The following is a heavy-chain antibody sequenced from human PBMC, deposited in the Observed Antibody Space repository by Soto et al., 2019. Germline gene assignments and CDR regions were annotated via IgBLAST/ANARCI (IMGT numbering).Heavy chain of an antibody. CDR1: GGSFSGYY. CDR3: ARGPLVDYDILTGYYIGPYFDY. V-gene: IGHV4-34*01. CDR2: INHSGST. Sequence: SETLSLTCAVYGGSFSGYYWSWIRQPPGKGLEWIGEINHSGSTNYNPSLKSRVTISVDTSKNQFSLKLSSVTAADTAVYYCARGPLVDYDILTGYYIGPYFDYWGQGTLVTVSS. D-gene: IGHD3-9*01. J-gene: IGHJ4*02.